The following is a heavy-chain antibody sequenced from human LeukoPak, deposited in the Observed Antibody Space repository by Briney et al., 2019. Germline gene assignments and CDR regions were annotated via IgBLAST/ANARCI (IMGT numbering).Heavy chain of an antibody. CDR2: IYYSGST. J-gene: IGHJ4*02. D-gene: IGHD6-13*01. Sequence: SETLSLTCTVSGGSISSGDYYWSWIRQPPGKGLEWIGYIYYSGSTYYNPSLKSRVTISVDTSKNQFSLKLSSVTAADTAVYYCASTPQYSSSWYYYFDYWGQGTLVTVSS. V-gene: IGHV4-30-4*01. CDR1: GGSISSGDYY. CDR3: ASTPQYSSSWYYYFDY.